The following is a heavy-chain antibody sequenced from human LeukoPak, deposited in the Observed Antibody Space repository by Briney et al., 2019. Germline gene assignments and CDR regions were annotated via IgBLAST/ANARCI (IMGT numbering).Heavy chain of an antibody. D-gene: IGHD2-8*01. CDR1: GGSISSGGYY. J-gene: IGHJ4*02. V-gene: IGHV4-30-2*01. CDR3: AREVPNGYYFDY. Sequence: PSQTLSLTCTVSGGSISSGGYYWSWIRQPPGKGLEWIGYIYHSGSTYYNPSLKSRVTISVDRSKNQFSLKLSSVTAADTAVYYCAREVPNGYYFDYWGQGTLVTVSS. CDR2: IYHSGST.